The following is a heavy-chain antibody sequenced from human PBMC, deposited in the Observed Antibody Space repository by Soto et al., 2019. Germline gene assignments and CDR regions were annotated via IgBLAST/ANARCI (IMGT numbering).Heavy chain of an antibody. CDR2: IRGSAGST. D-gene: IGHD2-2*01. V-gene: IGHV3-23*01. CDR1: GFAFSSYA. CDR3: AKDAGRYCTSASCAAFPLLDY. J-gene: IGHJ4*02. Sequence: EVQVLESGGGLVQPGGSLRLSCAASGFAFSSYALSWVRQAPGKGLEWVSSIRGSAGSTYYAESVKGRFTVSRDNSKDTLYLQMNSLTVEDTAIYYCAKDAGRYCTSASCAAFPLLDYWGQGALVTVSS.